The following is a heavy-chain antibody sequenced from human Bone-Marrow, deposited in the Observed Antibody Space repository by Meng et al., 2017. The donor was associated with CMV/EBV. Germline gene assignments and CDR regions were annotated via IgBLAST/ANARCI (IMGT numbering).Heavy chain of an antibody. CDR1: GFTFSSYD. V-gene: IGHV3-13*01. CDR3: ARERIVGAGGYYGMDV. CDR2: IGTAGDT. J-gene: IGHJ6*02. D-gene: IGHD1-26*01. Sequence: GESLKISCAASGFTFSSYDMHWVRQATGKGLEWVSAIGTAGDTYYPGSVKGRFTISRENAKNPLYLQMNSLRAGETAVYYCARERIVGAGGYYGMDVWGQGTTVTVSS.